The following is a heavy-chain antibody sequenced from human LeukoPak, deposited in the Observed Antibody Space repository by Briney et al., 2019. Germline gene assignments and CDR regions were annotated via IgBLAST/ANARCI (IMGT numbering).Heavy chain of an antibody. Sequence: PGGSLRLSCTASGFTFSSYGMTWVRQAPGKGLEWVSSIGGSGLDTYYPGSVKGRFFISRDNAKNTLYLQMNSLGVEDTAVFFCAKEGVILGPSHFDHWGQGTLVTVSS. CDR2: IGGSGLDT. CDR1: GFTFSSYG. D-gene: IGHD2-21*01. V-gene: IGHV3-23*01. J-gene: IGHJ4*02. CDR3: AKEGVILGPSHFDH.